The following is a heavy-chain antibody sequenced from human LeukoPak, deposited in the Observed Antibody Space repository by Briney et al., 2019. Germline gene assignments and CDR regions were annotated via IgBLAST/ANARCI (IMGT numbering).Heavy chain of an antibody. V-gene: IGHV3-48*01. CDR1: GFTFSSYS. J-gene: IGHJ3*02. D-gene: IGHD3-22*01. Sequence: GGSLRLSCAASGFTFSSYSMNWVRQAPGKGLEWVSYISSSSSTIYYADSVKGRFTISRDNAKNSLYLQMNSLRAEDTAVYYCARERRYYYDSSGYSHDAFDIWGQETMVTVSS. CDR2: ISSSSSTI. CDR3: ARERRYYYDSSGYSHDAFDI.